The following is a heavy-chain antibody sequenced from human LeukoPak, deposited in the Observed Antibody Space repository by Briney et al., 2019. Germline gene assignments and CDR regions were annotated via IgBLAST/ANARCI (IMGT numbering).Heavy chain of an antibody. D-gene: IGHD3-9*01. CDR3: TRVAPLRYSLTIDY. Sequence: GGSLRLSCAASGFTFNNYSMNWVRQAPGKGLEWVSYISISTRTIYYADSVRGRFTISRDNAKNSLSLQMNSLRAEDTAVYYCTRVAPLRYSLTIDYWGQGTLVTVSS. CDR2: ISISTRTI. J-gene: IGHJ4*02. V-gene: IGHV3-48*04. CDR1: GFTFNNYS.